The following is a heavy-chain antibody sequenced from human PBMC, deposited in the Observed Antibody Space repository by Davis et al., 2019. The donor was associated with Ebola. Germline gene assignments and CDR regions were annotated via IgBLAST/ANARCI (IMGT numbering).Heavy chain of an antibody. J-gene: IGHJ6*02. Sequence: GESLKISCAASGFIFTRSAMSWVRQVPGKAPDYVSSVEPSGDVTYSADSVKGRFTISRDNAKNTLYLQMNSLRAEDTAVYYCAGETYYYYYGMDVWGQGTTVTVSS. D-gene: IGHD3-10*01. CDR1: GFIFTRSA. V-gene: IGHV3-23*01. CDR3: AGETYYYYYGMDV. CDR2: VEPSGDVT.